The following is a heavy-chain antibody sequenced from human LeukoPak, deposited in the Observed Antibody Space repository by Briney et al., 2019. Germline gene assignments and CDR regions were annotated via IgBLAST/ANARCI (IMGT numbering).Heavy chain of an antibody. D-gene: IGHD3-10*01. Sequence: PGGSPRLSCAASGFTFSSHGMQWVRQAPGKGLEWVALIWYDGSKTNYVDSVMGRFTISRDDSKNTLYLQMDNLRVEDTAVYFCARDLSYGSLSFDPWGQGTLVTVSS. CDR2: IWYDGSKT. CDR3: ARDLSYGSLSFDP. CDR1: GFTFSSHG. J-gene: IGHJ5*02. V-gene: IGHV3-33*01.